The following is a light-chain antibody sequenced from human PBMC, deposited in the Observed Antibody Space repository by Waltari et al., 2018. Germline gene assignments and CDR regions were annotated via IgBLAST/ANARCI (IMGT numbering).Light chain of an antibody. V-gene: IGLV3-25*03. CDR3: QSVDNSFGYVV. CDR2: KNS. CDR1: ALTLHY. Sequence: SYELTQPSPVSVSPGQMARNTCSGDALTLHYINCYQHESGQAPVLVMFKNSERPSGIPERISGSSSGTTVTLTITGVQAEDEADYYCQSVDNSFGYVVFGGGTKLTVL. J-gene: IGLJ2*01.